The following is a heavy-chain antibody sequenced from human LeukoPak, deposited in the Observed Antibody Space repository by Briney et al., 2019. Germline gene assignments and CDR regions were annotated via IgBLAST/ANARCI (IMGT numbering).Heavy chain of an antibody. D-gene: IGHD2-15*01. CDR3: ARSQGYCSGGSCRPNLDY. V-gene: IGHV3-30*19. CDR1: GFTFSSYG. CDR2: ISYDGSNK. J-gene: IGHJ4*02. Sequence: LPGGSLRLSCAASGFTFSSYGMHWVRQAPGKGLEWVAVISYDGSNKYYADSVKGRFTISRDNSKNTLYLQMNSLRAEDTAVYYCARSQGYCSGGSCRPNLDYWGQGTLVTVSS.